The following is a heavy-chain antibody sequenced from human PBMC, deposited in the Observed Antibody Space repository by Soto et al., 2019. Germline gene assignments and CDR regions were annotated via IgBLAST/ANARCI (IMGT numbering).Heavy chain of an antibody. CDR3: ARGPGGFGEFSLDY. D-gene: IGHD3-10*01. CDR1: GFTFSSYA. J-gene: IGHJ4*02. CDR2: LSGSGSST. V-gene: IGHV3-23*01. Sequence: EVQLLESGGGLVQPGGSLRLSCAASGFTFSSYAMSWVRQAPGKGLECVSVLSGSGSSTYYGDSVKGRFTISRDNSKNTMYLQMNSLRAEDTAVYYCARGPGGFGEFSLDYWGQGTLVTVSS.